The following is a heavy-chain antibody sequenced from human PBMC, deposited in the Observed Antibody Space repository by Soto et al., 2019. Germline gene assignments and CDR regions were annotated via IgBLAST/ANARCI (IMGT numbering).Heavy chain of an antibody. CDR2: TNAGNGNT. CDR1: GYTFTSYA. D-gene: IGHD2-2*01. V-gene: IGHV1-3*01. Sequence: GASVKVSCKASGYTFTSYAMHWVRQAPGQRLEWMGWTNAGNGNTKYSQKFQGRVTITRDTSASTAYMELSSLRSEDTAVYYCARDRVYCSSTSCPESEFDYWGQGTLVTVSS. J-gene: IGHJ4*02. CDR3: ARDRVYCSSTSCPESEFDY.